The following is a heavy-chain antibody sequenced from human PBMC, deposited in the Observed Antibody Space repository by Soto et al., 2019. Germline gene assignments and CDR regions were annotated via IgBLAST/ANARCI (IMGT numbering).Heavy chain of an antibody. CDR1: GYTFTSYG. D-gene: IGHD6-13*01. Sequence: GASVKVSCKASGYTFTSYGISWVRQAPGQGLEWMGWISAYNGNTNYAQKLQGRVTMTTDTSTSTAYMELRSLRSDDTAVYYCASTRYHECSSWAMDVWGQGTMVTVSS. CDR3: ASTRYHECSSWAMDV. V-gene: IGHV1-18*01. CDR2: ISAYNGNT. J-gene: IGHJ6*02.